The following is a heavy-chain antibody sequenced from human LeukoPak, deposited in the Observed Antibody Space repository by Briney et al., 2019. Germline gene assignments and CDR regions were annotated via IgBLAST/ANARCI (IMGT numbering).Heavy chain of an antibody. CDR3: APSVLGAFDI. CDR2: ISGSDGGT. V-gene: IGHV3-23*01. Sequence: PGGSLRLSCAASGFTVSSNSMSWVRQAPGKGLEWVSAISGSDGGTYYADSVKGRFTISRDNSKNTLYLQMNSLRAEDTAVYYCAPSVLGAFDIWGQGTMVTVSS. J-gene: IGHJ3*02. D-gene: IGHD4/OR15-4a*01. CDR1: GFTVSSNS.